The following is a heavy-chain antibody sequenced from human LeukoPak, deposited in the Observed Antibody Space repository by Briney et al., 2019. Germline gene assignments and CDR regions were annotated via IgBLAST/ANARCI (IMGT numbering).Heavy chain of an antibody. D-gene: IGHD4-11*01. CDR1: GFTFSSYG. V-gene: IGHV3-30*03. Sequence: PGGSLRLSCAASGFTFSSYGMHWVRQAPGKGLEWVAVISYDGSNKYYADSVKGRFTISRDNSKNTLYLQMNSLRAEDTAVYYWARDGGRGTTVTIDYWGQGTLVTVSS. CDR3: ARDGGRGTTVTIDY. J-gene: IGHJ4*02. CDR2: ISYDGSNK.